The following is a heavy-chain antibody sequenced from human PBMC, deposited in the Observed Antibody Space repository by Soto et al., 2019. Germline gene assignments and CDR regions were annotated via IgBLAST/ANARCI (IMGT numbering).Heavy chain of an antibody. V-gene: IGHV1-69*02. D-gene: IGHD5-18*01. Sequence: QVQLVQSGAEVKKPGSSVKVSCKASGGTFSSYTISWVRQAPGQGLEWMGRIIPILGIANYAQKFQGRVTITADKSTSTAYMELSSLRSEDTAVDYCARAVIDTAMVDYYYYYGMDVWGQGTTVTVSS. CDR3: ARAVIDTAMVDYYYYYGMDV. CDR2: IIPILGIA. J-gene: IGHJ6*02. CDR1: GGTFSSYT.